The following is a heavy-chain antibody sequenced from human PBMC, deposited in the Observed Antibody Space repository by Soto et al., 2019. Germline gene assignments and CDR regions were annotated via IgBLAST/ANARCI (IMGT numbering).Heavy chain of an antibody. CDR2: IIPILGIA. CDR3: ARVEMATNSNWFDP. V-gene: IGHV1-69*04. Sequence: SVHVYRKGSGEALSGYPVVRVRQATGQGLEWMGRIIPILGIANYAQKFQGRVTITADKSTSTAYMELSSLRSEDTAVYYCARVEMATNSNWFDPWGQGTLVTVSS. J-gene: IGHJ5*02. D-gene: IGHD5-12*01. CDR1: GEALSGYP.